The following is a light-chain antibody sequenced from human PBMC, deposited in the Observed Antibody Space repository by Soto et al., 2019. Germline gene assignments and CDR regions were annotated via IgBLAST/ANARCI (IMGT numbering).Light chain of an antibody. CDR1: QSITIY. J-gene: IGKJ1*01. V-gene: IGKV1-39*01. CDR3: QQTYTAPRT. Sequence: DIQMTQAPSSLSASVGDRVTITCRASQSITIYLNCYQQQPWKAPRPLIYGASTLQTGVPSTFSGSGSMTDFTLTISDLQPEDFATYYCQQTYTAPRTFGQGTKVDI. CDR2: GAS.